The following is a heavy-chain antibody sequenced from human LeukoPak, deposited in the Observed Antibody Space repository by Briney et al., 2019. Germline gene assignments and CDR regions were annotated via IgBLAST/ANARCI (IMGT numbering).Heavy chain of an antibody. CDR2: MNPNSGNT. J-gene: IGHJ6*03. D-gene: IGHD4-17*01. CDR3: ARGFPVGDMDV. Sequence: GASVTVSCKASGYTFTSYDINWVRQAAGQGLEWMGWMNPNSGNTGYAQKFQGRVTITRNTSISTAYMELSSLRSEDTAVYYCARGFPVGDMDVWGKGTTVTVSS. CDR1: GYTFTSYD. V-gene: IGHV1-8*03.